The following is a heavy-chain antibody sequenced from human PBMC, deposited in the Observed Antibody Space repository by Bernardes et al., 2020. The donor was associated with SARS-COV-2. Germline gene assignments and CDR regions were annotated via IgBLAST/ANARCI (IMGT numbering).Heavy chain of an antibody. CDR2: IYSAGST. V-gene: IGHV3-53*04. CDR1: GFTVRSNY. Sequence: GSLRLSCAASGFTVRSNYMSWVRQAPGKGLELVSLIYSAGSTYYVDSVKGRFTISRHNSKNTLFLQMNSLRVEDTAVYYCASLHLGYYESAMDVWGQGTTVSVSS. CDR3: ASLHLGYYESAMDV. D-gene: IGHD3-22*01. J-gene: IGHJ6*02.